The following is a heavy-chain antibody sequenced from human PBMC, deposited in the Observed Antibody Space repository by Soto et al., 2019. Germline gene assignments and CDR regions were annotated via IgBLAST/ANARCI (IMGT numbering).Heavy chain of an antibody. J-gene: IGHJ4*02. V-gene: IGHV3-30*18. CDR3: GKVSFASSPYYYDH. CDR2: ISYDGSNK. Sequence: XRFLRLSLAASGFTFSSYVMHWVRQAPGKGLEWAAVISYDGSNKYYADSVKGRFTISRDNSKNTLYLQMNSLRAEDTAVYYCGKVSFASSPYYYDHWGQGTLVTV. D-gene: IGHD3-16*02. CDR1: GFTFSSYV.